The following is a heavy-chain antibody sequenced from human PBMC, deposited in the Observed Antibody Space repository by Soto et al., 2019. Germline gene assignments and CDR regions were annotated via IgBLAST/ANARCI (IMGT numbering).Heavy chain of an antibody. CDR2: INPNSGGT. CDR3: ARQWVSYGMDV. J-gene: IGHJ6*02. Sequence: GASVKVSCKASVYTFTGYYMQWVRQAPGQGLEWMGWINPNSGGTNYAQKFQGWVTMTRDTSISTAYMELSRLRSDATAVYYCARQWVSYGMDVWGQGTTVTVSS. CDR1: VYTFTGYY. V-gene: IGHV1-2*04. D-gene: IGHD1-26*01.